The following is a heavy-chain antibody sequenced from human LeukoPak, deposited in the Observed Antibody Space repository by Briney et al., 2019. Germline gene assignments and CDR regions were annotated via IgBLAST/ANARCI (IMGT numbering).Heavy chain of an antibody. CDR1: GFTVSSNY. CDR2: IYSGGST. D-gene: IGHD1-26*01. CDR3: ARDLGRELLFDY. Sequence: GGSLRLSCAASGFTVSSNYMSWVRQAPGKGLEWVSVIYSGGSTYYADSVKGRFTISRDNSKNTLYLQMNSLRAEDTAVYYCARDLGRELLFDYWGQGTLVTVSS. J-gene: IGHJ4*02. V-gene: IGHV3-53*01.